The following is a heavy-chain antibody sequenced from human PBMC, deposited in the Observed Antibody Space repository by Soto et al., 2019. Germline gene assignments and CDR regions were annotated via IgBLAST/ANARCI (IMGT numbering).Heavy chain of an antibody. J-gene: IGHJ4*02. V-gene: IGHV3-23*01. CDR3: AKVRRPYCSGGSCYGYFDY. CDR1: GFTFSSYA. D-gene: IGHD2-15*01. Sequence: GGSLRLSCAASGFTFSSYAMSWVRQAPGKGLEWVSTISGSGGNINYDDSVKGRFTISRDNSKNTLYLQMNSLRAEDTAVYYCAKVRRPYCSGGSCYGYFDYWGQGTLVTVSS. CDR2: ISGSGGNI.